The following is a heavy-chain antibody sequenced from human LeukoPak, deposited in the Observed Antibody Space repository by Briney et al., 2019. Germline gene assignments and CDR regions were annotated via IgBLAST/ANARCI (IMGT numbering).Heavy chain of an antibody. D-gene: IGHD3-22*01. CDR3: ARGYYYDSSGSQEYYYGMDV. CDR1: GYTFTSYG. V-gene: IGHV1-18*04. CDR2: ISAYNGNT. J-gene: IGHJ6*02. Sequence: ASVKVSCEASGYTFTSYGISWVRQAPGQGLEWMGWISAYNGNTNYAQKLQGRVTMTTDTSTSTAYMELRSLRSDDTAVYYCARGYYYDSSGSQEYYYGMDVWGQGTTVTVSS.